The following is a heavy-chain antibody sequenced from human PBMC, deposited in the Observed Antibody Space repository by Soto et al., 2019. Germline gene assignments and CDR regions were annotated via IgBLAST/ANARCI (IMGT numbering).Heavy chain of an antibody. CDR1: VYSFISNW. Sequence: GESLKISCQASVYSFISNWIAWVRQMPGKGLEWMGTIFPTDSDTRYSPSFQGQVTISVDKSTTTAYLQWSSLKASDTAMYYCARLASSRKDLYGSGSFQLYYYYGMDIWGQGTPVTVSS. V-gene: IGHV5-51*01. CDR3: ARLASSRKDLYGSGSFQLYYYYGMDI. D-gene: IGHD3-10*01. CDR2: IFPTDSDT. J-gene: IGHJ6*02.